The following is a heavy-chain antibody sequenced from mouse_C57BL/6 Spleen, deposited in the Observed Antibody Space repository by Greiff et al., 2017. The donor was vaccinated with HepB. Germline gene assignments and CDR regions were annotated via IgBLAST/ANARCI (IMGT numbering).Heavy chain of an antibody. J-gene: IGHJ4*01. CDR3: AGEGYYGSSFAMDY. CDR1: GYAFSSYW. CDR2: IYPGDGDT. V-gene: IGHV1-80*01. Sequence: QVQLQQSGAELVKPGASVKISCKASGYAFSSYWMNWVKQRPGKGLEWIGQIYPGDGDTNYNGKFKGKATLTADKSSSTAYMQLSSLTTEDSAVYFCAGEGYYGSSFAMDYWGQGTSVTVSS. D-gene: IGHD1-1*01.